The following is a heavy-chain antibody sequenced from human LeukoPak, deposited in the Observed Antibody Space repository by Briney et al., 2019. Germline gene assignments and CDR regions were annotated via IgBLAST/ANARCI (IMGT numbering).Heavy chain of an antibody. CDR3: ARELTQYYYDSSGYLGYFDY. CDR2: INHSGST. V-gene: IGHV4-34*01. D-gene: IGHD3-22*01. Sequence: SETLSLTCAVYGGSFSGYYWSWIRQPPGKGLEWIGEINHSGSTNYNPTFKSRVTISVDTSKNQFSLKLSSVTAADTAVYYCARELTQYYYDSSGYLGYFDYWGQGTLVTVSS. CDR1: GGSFSGYY. J-gene: IGHJ4*02.